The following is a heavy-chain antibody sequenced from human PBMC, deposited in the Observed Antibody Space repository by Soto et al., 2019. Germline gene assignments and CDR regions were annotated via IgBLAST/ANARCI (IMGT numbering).Heavy chain of an antibody. J-gene: IGHJ5*02. CDR2: IIPIFGTA. V-gene: IGHV1-69*06. Sequence: ASVKVSCKASGGTFHSYAISWVRQAPGQAREWMGGIIPIFGTANYAQKFQGRVTITADKATSTAYMELSSLRSEDTAVYYCARDPSRYNWNYGNWFDPWGQGTLVTVSS. CDR3: ARDPSRYNWNYGNWFDP. D-gene: IGHD1-7*01. CDR1: GGTFHSYA.